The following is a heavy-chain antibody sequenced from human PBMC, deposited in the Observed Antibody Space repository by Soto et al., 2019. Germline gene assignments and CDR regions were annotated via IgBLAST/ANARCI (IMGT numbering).Heavy chain of an antibody. Sequence: PSETLSLTCAVYGGSFSGYYWSWIRQPPGKGLEWIGEINHSGSTNYNPSLKSRVTISVDTSKNQFSLKLSSVTAADTAVYYCARMYYYDSSGYPLLYYYYGMDVWGQGTTVTVS. J-gene: IGHJ6*02. CDR3: ARMYYYDSSGYPLLYYYYGMDV. V-gene: IGHV4-34*01. CDR2: INHSGST. CDR1: GGSFSGYY. D-gene: IGHD3-22*01.